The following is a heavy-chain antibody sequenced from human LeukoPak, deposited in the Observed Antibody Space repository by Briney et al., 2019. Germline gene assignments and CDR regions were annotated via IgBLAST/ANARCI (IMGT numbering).Heavy chain of an antibody. CDR2: IYSSSNN. V-gene: IGHV4-4*07. D-gene: IGHD5-12*01. J-gene: IGHJ4*02. Sequence: PSETLSLTCTVAGGSISGYFWSWIRQPAGKGLEWIGRIYSSSNNNYNPSLKSRVTMSLDTSKNHLSLNLSSVTAADTAVYYCAREPTSGREPTSGRPLDYWGQGTLVTVSS. CDR3: AREPTSGREPTSGRPLDY. CDR1: GGSISGYF.